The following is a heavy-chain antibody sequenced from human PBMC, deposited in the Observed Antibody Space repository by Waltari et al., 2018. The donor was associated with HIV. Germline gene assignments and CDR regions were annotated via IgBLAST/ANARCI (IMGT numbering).Heavy chain of an antibody. CDR1: GFTFSVHW. D-gene: IGHD5-12*01. CDR2: IDSAGSRI. Sequence: EVQLVESGGDLVQPGGPLSLSCAASGFTFSVHWMHWVRQVPGKGLVWVARIDSAGSRISYADSVKGRFSISRDNAENTLYLQMNSLRVEDTAVYYCVRDGMVATFDHWGQGTLVTVSS. J-gene: IGHJ4*02. V-gene: IGHV3-74*01. CDR3: VRDGMVATFDH.